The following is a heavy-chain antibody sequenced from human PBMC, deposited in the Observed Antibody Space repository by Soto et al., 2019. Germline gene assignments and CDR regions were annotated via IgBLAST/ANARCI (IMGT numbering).Heavy chain of an antibody. CDR2: INHSGST. D-gene: IGHD6-19*01. CDR3: ARADSSGWYEYYYYYGMDV. J-gene: IGHJ6*02. V-gene: IGHV4-34*01. CDR1: GGSFSGYY. Sequence: SETLSLTCAVYGGSFSGYYWSWIRQPPGKGLEWIGEINHSGSTNYNPSLKSRVTISVDTSKNQFSLKLSSVTAADTAVYYCARADSSGWYEYYYYYGMDVWGQGTTVTVSS.